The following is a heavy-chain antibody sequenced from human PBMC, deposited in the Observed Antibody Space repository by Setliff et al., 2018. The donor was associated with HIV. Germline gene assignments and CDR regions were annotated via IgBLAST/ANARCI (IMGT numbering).Heavy chain of an antibody. Sequence: GGSLRLSCAASGFTFDDYGMSWVRQAPGKGLEWVGRIKNKNDGGTADYAAPVKGRFTISRDDSENTVYLQMDSLKIEDTAVYYCTRDQSLEWFLPLDHWGQGTLVTVPQ. CDR3: TRDQSLEWFLPLDH. CDR2: IKNKNDGGTA. V-gene: IGHV3-15*01. D-gene: IGHD3-3*01. CDR1: GFTFDDYG. J-gene: IGHJ4*02.